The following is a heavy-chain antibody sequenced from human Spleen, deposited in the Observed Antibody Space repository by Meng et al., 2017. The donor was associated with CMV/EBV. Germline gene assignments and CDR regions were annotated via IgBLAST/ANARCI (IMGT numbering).Heavy chain of an antibody. V-gene: IGHV3-30*02. D-gene: IGHD2-2*01. CDR1: GFTFSSYS. J-gene: IGHJ6*02. Sequence: GESLKISCAASGFTFSSYSMHWVRQAPGKGLEWVAFIRYDGSNKYYADSVKGRFTISRDNSKNTLYLQMNSLRAEDTAVYYCAKDREYQLLQYYYGMDVWGQGTTVTVSS. CDR3: AKDREYQLLQYYYGMDV. CDR2: IRYDGSNK.